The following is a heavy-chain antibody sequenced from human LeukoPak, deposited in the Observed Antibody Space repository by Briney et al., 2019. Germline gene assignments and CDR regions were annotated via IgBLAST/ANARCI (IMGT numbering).Heavy chain of an antibody. D-gene: IGHD3-22*01. CDR3: ARDGNYDSSGYYHGYDY. Sequence: GASVKVSCKASGYTFAGYYMHWVRQAPGQGLGWMGWINPNSGGTNYAQKFQGRVTMTRDTSISTAYMELSRLRSDDTAVYYCARDGNYDSSGYYHGYDYWGLGTLVTVSS. CDR2: INPNSGGT. J-gene: IGHJ4*02. CDR1: GYTFAGYY. V-gene: IGHV1-2*02.